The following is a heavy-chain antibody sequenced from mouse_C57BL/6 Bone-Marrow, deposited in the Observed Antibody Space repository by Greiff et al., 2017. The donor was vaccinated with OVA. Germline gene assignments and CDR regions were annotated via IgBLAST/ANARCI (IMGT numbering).Heavy chain of an antibody. D-gene: IGHD1-1*01. CDR3: TSPWLDGSSSWFAY. V-gene: IGHV1-5*01. CDR2: IYPGNSDT. CDR1: GYTFTSYW. J-gene: IGHJ3*01. Sequence: EVQLVESGTVLARPGASVKMSCKTSGYTFTSYWMHWVKQRPGQGLEWIGAIYPGNSDTSYNQKFKGKAKLTAVTSASTAYMELSSLTNEDSAVYYCTSPWLDGSSSWFAYWGQGTLVTVSA.